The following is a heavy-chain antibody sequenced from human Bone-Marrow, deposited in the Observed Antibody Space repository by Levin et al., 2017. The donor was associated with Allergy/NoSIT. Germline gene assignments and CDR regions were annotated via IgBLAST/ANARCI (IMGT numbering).Heavy chain of an antibody. CDR1: GYSISRGNY. V-gene: IGHV4-38-2*01. D-gene: IGHD3-3*01. J-gene: IGHJ5*02. Sequence: SETLSLTCAVSGYSISRGNYWGWIRQPPGKGLEWIGSIYQSGSTYYNPSLKSRVTISVDTSKNQFSLKLNSVTAADTAVYYCAGGWGPTTYYDFWGGYVNNWFDPWGQGTLVTVSS. CDR2: IYQSGST. CDR3: AGGWGPTTYYDFWGGYVNNWFDP.